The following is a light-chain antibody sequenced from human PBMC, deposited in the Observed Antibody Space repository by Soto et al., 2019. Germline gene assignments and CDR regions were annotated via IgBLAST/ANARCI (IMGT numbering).Light chain of an antibody. CDR3: CSYAGNYYV. CDR1: SSDVGAYNY. J-gene: IGLJ1*01. CDR2: DVS. Sequence: QSALTRPRSVSGSPGQSVTISCTGTSSDVGAYNYVSWYQQHPGTVPRLMIYDVSKRPSGVPDRFSGSKSGNTASLTISGLQAEDEADYYCCSYAGNYYVFGTGTTLTVL. V-gene: IGLV2-11*01.